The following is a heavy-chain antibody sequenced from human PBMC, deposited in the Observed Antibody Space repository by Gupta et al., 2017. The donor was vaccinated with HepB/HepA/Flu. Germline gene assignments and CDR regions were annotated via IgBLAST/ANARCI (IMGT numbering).Heavy chain of an antibody. CDR2: LRGSDGST. CDR3: AKPSSISSGWFWEYEY. CDR1: GFTFSSFA. D-gene: IGHD6-13*01. J-gene: IGHJ4*02. V-gene: IGHV3-23*01. Sequence: EVQLLESGGGWVQPGGSLRLFWAAPGFTFSSFAMSWVRQAPGKGLEWVSSLRGSDGSTYYADSVKGRFTISRDISKNTLFLQMNGLRAEDTARYYCAKPSSISSGWFWEYEYWGQGILVTVSS.